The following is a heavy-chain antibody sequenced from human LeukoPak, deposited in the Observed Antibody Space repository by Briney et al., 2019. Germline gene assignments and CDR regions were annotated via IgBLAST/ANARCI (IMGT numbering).Heavy chain of an antibody. CDR1: GYTFTSYD. J-gene: IGHJ6*02. CDR3: ARDYPHRGFYYYGMDV. CDR2: MNPNSGNT. D-gene: IGHD1-14*01. V-gene: IGHV1-8*01. Sequence: ASVKVSCKASGYTFTSYDINWVRQATGQELEWMGCMNPNSGNTGYAQKFQGRVTMTRNTSISTAYMELSSLRSEDTAVYYCARDYPHRGFYYYGMDVWGQGTTVTVSS.